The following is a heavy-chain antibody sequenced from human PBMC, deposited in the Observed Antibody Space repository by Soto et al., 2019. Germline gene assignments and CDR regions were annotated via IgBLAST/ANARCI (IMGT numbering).Heavy chain of an antibody. CDR1: GFTFSSYA. CDR2: ISGSGGST. Sequence: EVQLLESGGGLVQPGGSLRLSCAASGFTFSSYAMSWVRQAPGKGLEWVSAISGSGGSTYYADSVKGRFTISRDNSKNTLYRKINTLRAEDTAVYYCAKTKRLGFGELFGGQGPLVTVSS. J-gene: IGHJ4*02. CDR3: AKTKRLGFGELF. D-gene: IGHD3-10*01. V-gene: IGHV3-23*01.